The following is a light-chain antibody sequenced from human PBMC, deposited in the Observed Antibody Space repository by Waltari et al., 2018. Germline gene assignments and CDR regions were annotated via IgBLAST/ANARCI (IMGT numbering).Light chain of an antibody. CDR1: SPTIGAASD. CDR3: QSYDSSLSDSYV. J-gene: IGLJ1*01. V-gene: IGLV1-40*01. Sequence: QSVLPPPPSVSGAPGQRVTIPCTGCSPTIGAASDVHWYQQLPGTAPKLLIYGNNNRPSGVPDRFSGSKSGTSASLAITGLQAEDEADYFCQSYDSSLSDSYVFGTGTKVTVL. CDR2: GNN.